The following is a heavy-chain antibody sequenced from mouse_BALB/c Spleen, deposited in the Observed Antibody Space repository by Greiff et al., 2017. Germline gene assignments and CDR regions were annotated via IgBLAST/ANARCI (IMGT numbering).Heavy chain of an antibody. V-gene: IGHV5-4*02. CDR3: ARDQEGVPDYAMDY. CDR2: ISDGGSYT. CDR1: GFTFSDYY. D-gene: IGHD3-2*02. Sequence: EVQGVESGGGLVKPGGSLKLSCAASGFTFSDYYMYWVRQTPEKRLEWVATISDGGSYTYYPDSVKGRFTISRDNAKNNLYLQMSSLKSEDTAMYYCARDQEGVPDYAMDYWGQGTSVTVSS. J-gene: IGHJ4*01.